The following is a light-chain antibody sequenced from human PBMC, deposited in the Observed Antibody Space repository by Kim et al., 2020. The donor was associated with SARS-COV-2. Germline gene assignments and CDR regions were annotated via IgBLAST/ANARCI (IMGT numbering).Light chain of an antibody. J-gene: IGLJ2*01. Sequence: GQSMTISCTGTSGYVGGYNYVSWYQQHPGKAPKLMIYDVSNRPSGVSNRFSGSKSGNTASLTISGLQAEDEADYYCSSYTSSSTLVFGGGTQLTVL. CDR2: DVS. CDR3: SSYTSSSTLV. CDR1: SGYVGGYNY. V-gene: IGLV2-14*03.